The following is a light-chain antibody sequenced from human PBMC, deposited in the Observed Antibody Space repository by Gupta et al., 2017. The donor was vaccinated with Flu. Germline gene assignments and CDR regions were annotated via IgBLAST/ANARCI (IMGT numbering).Light chain of an antibody. CDR2: GKN. CDR1: SLRSYY. Sequence: SSEVSQYLAVSVALGQTVRITCQGDSLRSYYASWYQQKPGQAPVLVAYGKNDRPSGIPDRFSGFSSGNTASLTITGAQAEDEADYYCDSRDSSGNQWVFGRGTKVTVL. J-gene: IGLJ3*02. V-gene: IGLV3-19*01. CDR3: DSRDSSGNQWV.